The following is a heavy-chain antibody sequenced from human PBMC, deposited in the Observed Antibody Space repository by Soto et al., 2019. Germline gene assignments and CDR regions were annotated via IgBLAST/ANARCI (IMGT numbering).Heavy chain of an antibody. Sequence: QVQLVESGGGVVQPGRSLSLSCTTYGLTFSNFAMNCVRQAPGKGLEWVAVIWSDGSHTYYADSVNGRFIISRDNSKNTLSLQMNNFRAEDTAVYYCAIGRKSYYDIIPSYWCQGTLVTVSS. V-gene: IGHV3-33*01. CDR3: AIGRKSYYDIIPSY. D-gene: IGHD3-9*01. CDR2: IWSDGSHT. CDR1: GLTFSNFA. J-gene: IGHJ4*02.